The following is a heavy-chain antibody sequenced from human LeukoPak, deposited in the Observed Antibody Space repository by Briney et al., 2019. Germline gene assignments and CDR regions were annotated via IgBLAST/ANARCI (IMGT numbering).Heavy chain of an antibody. D-gene: IGHD6-13*01. V-gene: IGHV3-21*04. CDR2: ISISSSYI. CDR1: GFTFSTYS. Sequence: PGGSLSLSCTASGFTFSTYSMNWVRQAPGKGLECVASISISSSYIYYAESVKGRFTISRDKSKNTVFLQMDSLRAEDTAVYYCARGSSSWHGGMDVWGQGTTVTVSS. J-gene: IGHJ6*02. CDR3: ARGSSSWHGGMDV.